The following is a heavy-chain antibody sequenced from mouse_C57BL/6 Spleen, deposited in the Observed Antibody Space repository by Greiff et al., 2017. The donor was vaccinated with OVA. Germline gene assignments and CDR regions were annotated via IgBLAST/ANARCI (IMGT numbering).Heavy chain of an antibody. CDR2: ISYDGSN. Sequence: EVQLQESGPGLVKPSQSLSLTCSVTGYSITSGYSWNWIRQFPGNKLEWMGYISYDGSNNYNPSLKNRISITRDTSKNQFFLKLNSVTTEDTATYYCARGGRGFAYWGQGTLVTVSA. CDR3: ARGGRGFAY. V-gene: IGHV3-6*01. CDR1: GYSITSGYS. J-gene: IGHJ3*01. D-gene: IGHD3-3*01.